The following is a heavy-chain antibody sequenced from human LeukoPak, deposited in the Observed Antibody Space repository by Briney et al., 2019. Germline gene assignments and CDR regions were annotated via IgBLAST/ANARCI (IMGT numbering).Heavy chain of an antibody. D-gene: IGHD3-9*01. CDR3: ARGPLYYDILTGYYTEGGAFDI. CDR2: ISAYNGNA. Sequence: ASVNVSCRASGYTFTSYGISWVRQAPGQGLEWMGWISAYNGNANYALKLQGRLNMTTDTSTSTAYMELRSLRSDDTAVYYCARGPLYYDILTGYYTEGGAFDIWGQGTMVTVSS. CDR1: GYTFTSYG. J-gene: IGHJ3*02. V-gene: IGHV1-18*04.